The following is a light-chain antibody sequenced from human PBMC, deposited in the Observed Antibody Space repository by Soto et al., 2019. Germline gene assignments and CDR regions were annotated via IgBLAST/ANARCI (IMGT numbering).Light chain of an antibody. CDR2: DVS. Sequence: QSALTQPPSASGSPGQSVTISCTGTSSDVGGYNTVSWCQQYPGKAPKLMIYDVSTRPSGVPDRFSASKSGNTASLAVSGLQAEDDDGYYCSSYEGSNKGVVFGGGTKVTVL. V-gene: IGLV2-8*01. CDR3: SSYEGSNKGVV. CDR1: SSDVGGYNT. J-gene: IGLJ2*01.